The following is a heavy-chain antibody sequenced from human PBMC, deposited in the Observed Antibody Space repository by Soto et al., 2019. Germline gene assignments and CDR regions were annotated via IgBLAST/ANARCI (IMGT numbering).Heavy chain of an antibody. V-gene: IGHV3-15*07. Sequence: GVSRRLSCAASDFTFTNAWTNGVRQAPGKGLEWVGRIKRKTDGGTTDYAAPVKGRFTISRDDSENTLYLQMNSLKTEDTAVYYCTTEGDSSGWGWWAYWGQGT. CDR2: IKRKTDGGTT. J-gene: IGHJ4*02. CDR3: TTEGDSSGWGWWAY. D-gene: IGHD6-19*01. CDR1: DFTFTNAW.